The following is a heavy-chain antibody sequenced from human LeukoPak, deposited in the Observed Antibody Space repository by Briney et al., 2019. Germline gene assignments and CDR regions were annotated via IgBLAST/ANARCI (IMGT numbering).Heavy chain of an antibody. Sequence: PSETLSLTCTVSGGSIISFYWSWIRQPPGKGLEWIGYIYYSGSTNYNPSLKSRVSISVDTSKNQFSLNLSSVTAADTAVYYCARRLEYSGSKGVFDYWGQGTLVTVSS. D-gene: IGHD1-26*01. CDR2: IYYSGST. J-gene: IGHJ4*02. CDR1: GGSIISFY. CDR3: ARRLEYSGSKGVFDY. V-gene: IGHV4-59*01.